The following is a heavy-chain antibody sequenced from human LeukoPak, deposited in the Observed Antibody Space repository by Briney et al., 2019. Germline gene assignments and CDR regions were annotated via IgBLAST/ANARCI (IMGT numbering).Heavy chain of an antibody. Sequence: ASVKLSCKGSGGTLTTYAISWVRQAPGQGLDWMGRINPDSCGTYYAQKFLGRVTMARDTTISSASTEPSRLRSDDTAVYYCARDSGYNGNDAFDIWGQGTMVTVSS. CDR3: ARDSGYNGNDAFDI. CDR2: INPDSCGT. J-gene: IGHJ3*02. CDR1: GGTLTTYA. V-gene: IGHV1-2*02. D-gene: IGHD5-18*01.